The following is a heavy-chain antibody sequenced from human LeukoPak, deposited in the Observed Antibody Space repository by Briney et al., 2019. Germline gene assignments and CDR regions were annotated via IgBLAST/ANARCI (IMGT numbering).Heavy chain of an antibody. Sequence: SVKVSCKASGFTFTNSAMRWVRQARGQRLEWIGWIVVGSGNTNYAQKFQERVTITRDMSTSTTYMELSSLRSEDTAVYYCAADPDYDFWSGYYDWGQGTLVTVSS. CDR1: GFTFTNSA. CDR2: IVVGSGNT. V-gene: IGHV1-58*02. D-gene: IGHD3-3*01. CDR3: AADPDYDFWSGYYD. J-gene: IGHJ4*02.